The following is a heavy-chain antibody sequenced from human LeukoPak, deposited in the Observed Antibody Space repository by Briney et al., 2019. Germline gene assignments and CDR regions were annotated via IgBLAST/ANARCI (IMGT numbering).Heavy chain of an antibody. J-gene: IGHJ4*02. CDR1: GFTFDDYA. CDR3: ARIYGATDYFDY. D-gene: IGHD2-15*01. CDR2: ISWNSDNI. Sequence: GGSLRLSCAVSGFTFDDYAMHWVRQVPGKGLEWVSCISWNSDNIGYADSVKGRFTISRDNSKNTLYLQMNSLRAEDTAVYYCARIYGATDYFDYWGQGTLVTVSS. V-gene: IGHV3-9*01.